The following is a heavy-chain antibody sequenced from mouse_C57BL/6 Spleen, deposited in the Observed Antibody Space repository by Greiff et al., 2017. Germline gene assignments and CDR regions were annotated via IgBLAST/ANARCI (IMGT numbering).Heavy chain of an antibody. V-gene: IGHV10-1*01. D-gene: IGHD2-3*01. Sequence: VQLVESGGGLVQPKGSLQLSCAASGFSFNTYAMNWVRQAPGKGLEWVARIRSKSNNYATYYADSVKDRFTISRDDSESMLYLQMNNLKTEDTAMYYCVRGYDGYYEGAMDYWGQGTSVTVSS. CDR1: GFSFNTYA. CDR3: VRGYDGYYEGAMDY. J-gene: IGHJ4*01. CDR2: IRSKSNNYAT.